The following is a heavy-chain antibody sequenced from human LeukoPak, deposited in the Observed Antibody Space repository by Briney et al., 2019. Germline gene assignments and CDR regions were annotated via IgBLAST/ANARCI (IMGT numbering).Heavy chain of an antibody. CDR1: GGSISSSNW. Sequence: PSETLSLTCAVSGGSISSSNWWSWVRQPPGKGLEWIGEIYHSGSTNYNPSLKSRVTISVDTSKNQFSLKLSSVTAADTAVYYCASQVSYCGGDCYPLRSAFDIWGQGTMVTVSS. V-gene: IGHV4-4*02. J-gene: IGHJ3*02. CDR2: IYHSGST. D-gene: IGHD2-21*02. CDR3: ASQVSYCGGDCYPLRSAFDI.